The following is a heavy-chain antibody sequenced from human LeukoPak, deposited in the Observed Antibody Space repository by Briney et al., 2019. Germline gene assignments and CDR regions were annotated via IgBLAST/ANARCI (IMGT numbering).Heavy chain of an antibody. Sequence: GGSLRLSRAASGFTFSSYEMNWVRQAPGKGLEWVSYISSSGSTIYYADSVKGRFTISRDNAKNSLYLQMNSLRGEDTAVYYCARGNTYYYGSGSSYYFDYWGQGTLVTVSS. J-gene: IGHJ4*02. D-gene: IGHD3-10*01. CDR2: ISSSGSTI. CDR1: GFTFSSYE. CDR3: ARGNTYYYGSGSSYYFDY. V-gene: IGHV3-48*03.